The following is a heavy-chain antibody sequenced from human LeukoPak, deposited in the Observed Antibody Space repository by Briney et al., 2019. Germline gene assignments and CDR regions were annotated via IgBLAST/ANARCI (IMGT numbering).Heavy chain of an antibody. CDR2: MYYTGST. CDR3: ARGAGSTISNDAFDI. CDR1: GGSISSGSYS. Sequence: SETLSLTCAVSGGSISSGSYSWSWIRQPPGKGLEWIGYMYYTGSTYYNPSLKSRVTISVDTSKNQFSLKLSSVTAADTAVYYCARGAGSTISNDAFDIWGQGTMVTVSS. D-gene: IGHD2-15*01. V-gene: IGHV4-30-4*07. J-gene: IGHJ3*02.